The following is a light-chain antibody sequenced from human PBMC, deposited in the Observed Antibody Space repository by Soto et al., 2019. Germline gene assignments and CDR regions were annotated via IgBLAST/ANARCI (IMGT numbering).Light chain of an antibody. J-gene: IGLJ2*01. V-gene: IGLV2-8*01. CDR3: SSYAGSSVV. CDR2: EVS. CDR1: SSDVGGYNY. Sequence: QSALTQPPSASGSPGQSVTISCTGTSSDVGGYNYVSWYQQHPGKAPKLMIYEVSKRPSGVPDRFSGSKSGNTASLTVSGLQAEDEADYYCSSYAGSSVVFGGGTKLTFL.